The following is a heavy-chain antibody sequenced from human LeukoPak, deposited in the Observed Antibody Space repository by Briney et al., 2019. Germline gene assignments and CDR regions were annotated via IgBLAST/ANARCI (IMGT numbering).Heavy chain of an antibody. CDR1: GFTFSSSW. CDR2: IKQDGSEK. Sequence: GGSLRLSCVASGFTFSSSWMTWVRQPPGKGLEWVANIKQDGSEKYYLDSVKGRFTISRDNADNSLYLQMNSLRAEDTAVYYCARQIEGGYHAFDIWGQGTMVPVSS. V-gene: IGHV3-7*02. D-gene: IGHD3-16*02. CDR3: ARQIEGGYHAFDI. J-gene: IGHJ3*02.